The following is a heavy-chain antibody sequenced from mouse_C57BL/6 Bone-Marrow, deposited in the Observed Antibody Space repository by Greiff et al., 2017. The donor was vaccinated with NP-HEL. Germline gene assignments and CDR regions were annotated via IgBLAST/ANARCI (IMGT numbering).Heavy chain of an antibody. D-gene: IGHD4-1*01. CDR1: GFTFSDFY. V-gene: IGHV7-1*01. CDR2: SRNKANDYTT. CDR3: ARDSNWDDWYFDV. Sequence: EVKLVESGGGLVQSGRSPRLSCATSGFTFSDFYMEWVRQAPGKGLEWIAASRNKANDYTTEYSASVKGRFIVSRDTSQSILYLQMNALRAEDTAIYYCARDSNWDDWYFDVWGTGTTVTVSS. J-gene: IGHJ1*03.